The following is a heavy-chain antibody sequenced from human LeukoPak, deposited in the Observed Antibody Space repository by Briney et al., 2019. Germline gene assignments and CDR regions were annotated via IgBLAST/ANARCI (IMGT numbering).Heavy chain of an antibody. V-gene: IGHV3-21*01. CDR1: GFTFSSYS. Sequence: PGGSLRLSCAASGFTFSSYSMNWVRQAPGKGLEWVSSISSSSSYIYCADSVKGRFTISRDNAKNSLYLQMNSLRAEDTAVYYCARDRLVSLAPHYFDYWGQGTLVTVSS. J-gene: IGHJ4*02. CDR2: ISSSSSYI. CDR3: ARDRLVSLAPHYFDY. D-gene: IGHD3-9*01.